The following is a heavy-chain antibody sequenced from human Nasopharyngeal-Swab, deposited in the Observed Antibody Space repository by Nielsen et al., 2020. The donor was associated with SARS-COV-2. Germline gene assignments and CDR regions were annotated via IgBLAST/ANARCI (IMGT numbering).Heavy chain of an antibody. J-gene: IGHJ6*03. Sequence: GASLEISWASCGFTFSSYGMHWVRQAPGKVLEWVAVIWYDGSNKYYADSVKGRFTISRDNSKNTLYLQMNSLRAEDTAVYYCAREFREAYYDILTGYYMDYYYYMDVWGKGTTVTVSS. CDR1: GFTFSSYG. CDR2: IWYDGSNK. V-gene: IGHV3-33*01. CDR3: AREFREAYYDILTGYYMDYYYYMDV. D-gene: IGHD3-9*01.